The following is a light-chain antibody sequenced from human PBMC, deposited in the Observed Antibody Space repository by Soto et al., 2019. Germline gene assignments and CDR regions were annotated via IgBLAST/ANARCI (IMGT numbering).Light chain of an antibody. CDR3: MIWHSSAYV. V-gene: IGLV5-45*03. Sequence: QPVLTQPSSLSASPGASASLTCTLRSGINIDTYRIYWYQQKPGSPPQYLLRHRSDSDKQQGSGVPSRFSASKDASANAGILLISGLQSEDEADYYCMIWHSSAYVFGTGTKVTVL. CDR1: SGINIDTYR. CDR2: HRSDSDK. J-gene: IGLJ1*01.